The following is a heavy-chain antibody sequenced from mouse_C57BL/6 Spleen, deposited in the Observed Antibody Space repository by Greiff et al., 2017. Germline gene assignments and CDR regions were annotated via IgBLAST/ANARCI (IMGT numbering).Heavy chain of an antibody. V-gene: IGHV2-6*03. D-gene: IGHD1-1*01. J-gene: IGHJ4*01. CDR3: ARDYGSSGAMDY. Sequence: LVAPSQSLSITCTVSGFSLTSYGVHWVRQPPGKGLEWLVVIWSDGSTTYNSALKSRLSISKDNSKSQVFLKMNSLQTDDTAMYYCARDYGSSGAMDYWGQGTSVTVSS. CDR1: GFSLTSYG. CDR2: IWSDGST.